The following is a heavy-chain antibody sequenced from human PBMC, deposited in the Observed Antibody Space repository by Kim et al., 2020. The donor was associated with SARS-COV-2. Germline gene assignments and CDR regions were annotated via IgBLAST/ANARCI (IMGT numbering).Heavy chain of an antibody. V-gene: IGHV6-1*01. Sequence: YNDSEASVKRRITITPDTSQNQVALQLNAVTPEDTAVYYCARDAVRHFDYWGQGTLVTVSS. CDR3: ARDAVRHFDY. D-gene: IGHD3-10*01. J-gene: IGHJ4*02. CDR2: YN.